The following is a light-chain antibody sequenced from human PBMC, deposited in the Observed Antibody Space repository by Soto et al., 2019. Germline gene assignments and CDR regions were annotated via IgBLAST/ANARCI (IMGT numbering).Light chain of an antibody. Sequence: QSVLTQPPSVSEAPRQRVSISCSGSSSNIGNNAVNWYQQLPGKAPELLIYYDNLLPSGVSDRFSGSRSGTSASLAIRGLQSEDEADYYCATWDDSLGGPVFGGGTQLTVL. V-gene: IGLV1-36*01. CDR3: ATWDDSLGGPV. J-gene: IGLJ7*01. CDR2: YDN. CDR1: SSNIGNNA.